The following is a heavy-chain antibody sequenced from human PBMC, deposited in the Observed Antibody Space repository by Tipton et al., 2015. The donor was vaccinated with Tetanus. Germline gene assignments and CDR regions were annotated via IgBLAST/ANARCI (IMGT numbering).Heavy chain of an antibody. D-gene: IGHD2-8*01. CDR2: IYPADSDT. J-gene: IGHJ4*02. CDR1: GYIFNNYW. CDR3: ARARCSDGVCNFDF. V-gene: IGHV5-51*01. Sequence: QLVQSGGEVKKPGESLKISCKGSGYIFNNYWIGWVRQMPGKGLEWMGIIYPADSDTRYSPSFQGQVTISVDKSINTAYLQWSSLKASDTSMFYCARARCSDGVCNFDFWGQGALVTVAS.